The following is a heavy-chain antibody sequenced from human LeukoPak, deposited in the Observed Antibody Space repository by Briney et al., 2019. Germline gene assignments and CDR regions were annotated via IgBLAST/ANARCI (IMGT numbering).Heavy chain of an antibody. D-gene: IGHD6-19*01. CDR2: INHSGST. Sequence: SETLSLTCAVYGGSFSGYYWSWIRQPPGKGLEWIGEINHSGSTNYNPSLKSRVTISVDTSKNKFSLKLSSVTAADTAVYYCAVGDSSGWYYLDYWGQGTLVTVSS. CDR1: GGSFSGYY. CDR3: AVGDSSGWYYLDY. J-gene: IGHJ4*02. V-gene: IGHV4-34*01.